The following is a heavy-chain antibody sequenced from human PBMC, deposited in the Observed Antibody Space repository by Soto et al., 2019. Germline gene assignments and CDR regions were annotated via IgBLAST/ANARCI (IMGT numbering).Heavy chain of an antibody. CDR3: ARDVSPGSSSLYLDAFDI. V-gene: IGHV3-7*05. J-gene: IGHJ3*02. CDR1: GFTLSAYW. CDR2: INRDGSKK. D-gene: IGHD6-13*01. Sequence: EVQLEESGGDLVQPGGSLRLSCAASGFTLSAYWMTWVRQAPGKGLEWVANINRDGSKKSYLDSVRGRFTISRANVGNSPYLQMDSLRADDTALYYCARDVSPGSSSLYLDAFDIWGQGTMVTVSS.